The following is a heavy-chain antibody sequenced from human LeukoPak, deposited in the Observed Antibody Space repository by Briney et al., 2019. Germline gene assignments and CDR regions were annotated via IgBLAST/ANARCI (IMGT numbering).Heavy chain of an antibody. Sequence: GRSLRLSCAASGFTFISYWMTWVRQAPGKGLEWVANIKQDGSEKYYVDSVKGRFTISRDNAKNSLYLQMNSLRAEDTAVYFCAREGGGSYYGTFDYWGQGTLVTVSS. J-gene: IGHJ4*02. V-gene: IGHV3-7*01. CDR2: IKQDGSEK. CDR3: AREGGGSYYGTFDY. CDR1: GFTFISYW. D-gene: IGHD1-26*01.